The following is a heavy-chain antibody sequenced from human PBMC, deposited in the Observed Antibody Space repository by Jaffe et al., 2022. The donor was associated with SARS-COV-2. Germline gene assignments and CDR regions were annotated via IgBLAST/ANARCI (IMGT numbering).Heavy chain of an antibody. CDR1: GFTFSSYA. CDR2: ISYDGSNK. J-gene: IGHJ6*02. Sequence: QVQLVESGGGVVQPGRSLRLSCAASGFTFSSYAMHWVRQAPGKGLEWVAVISYDGSNKYYADSVKGRFTISRDNSKNTLYLQMNSLRAEDTAVYYCARDIYYYDSSGYYYYYYGMDVWGQGTTVTVSS. V-gene: IGHV3-30-3*01. CDR3: ARDIYYYDSSGYYYYYYGMDV. D-gene: IGHD3-22*01.